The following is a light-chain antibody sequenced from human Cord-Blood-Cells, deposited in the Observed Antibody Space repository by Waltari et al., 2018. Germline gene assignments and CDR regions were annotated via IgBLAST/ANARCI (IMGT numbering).Light chain of an antibody. CDR3: QQYNNWPPGT. CDR1: QGVSSN. Sequence: EIVMTQSPATLSVSPGERATLSCRASQGVSSNLAWYQQKPGQAPRLRIYGASTRATGIPARFSGSGSGTEFTLTISSLQSEDFAVYYCQQYNNWPPGTFGQGTKVEIK. V-gene: IGKV3-15*01. CDR2: GAS. J-gene: IGKJ1*01.